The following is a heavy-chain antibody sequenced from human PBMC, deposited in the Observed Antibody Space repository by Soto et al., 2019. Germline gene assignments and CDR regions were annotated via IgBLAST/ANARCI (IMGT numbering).Heavy chain of an antibody. CDR2: GKGSGGST. CDR1: GYAFSGHA. Sequence: GASLCLSCTASGYAFSGHAMRWVRQAPGEGLAWVSAGKGSGGSTYYADSVKGQFTISRDNSKNTLYLQMNSLRAEDTAVYYCAKDPDNYDFWSVYYRPRYYYYGMDVWGQGTTVTVSS. D-gene: IGHD3-3*01. CDR3: AKDPDNYDFWSVYYRPRYYYYGMDV. V-gene: IGHV3-23*01. J-gene: IGHJ6*02.